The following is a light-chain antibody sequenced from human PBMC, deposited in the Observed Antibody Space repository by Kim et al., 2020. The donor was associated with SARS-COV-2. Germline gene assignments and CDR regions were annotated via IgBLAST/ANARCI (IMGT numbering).Light chain of an antibody. CDR1: SSISVADHD. CDR2: GNS. J-gene: IGLJ1*01. V-gene: IGLV1-40*01. CDR3: QSYDSSLGV. Sequence: PGRRATIPSSGVSSISVADHDLPCYQQLPGTAPKLLIYGNSDRPSGFPDRFSGSKSGTSASLAITGLQAEDEADYYCQSYDSSLGVFGTGTKVTVL.